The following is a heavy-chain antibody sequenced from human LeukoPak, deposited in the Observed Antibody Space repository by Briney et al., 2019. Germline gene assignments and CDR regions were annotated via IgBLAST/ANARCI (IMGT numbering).Heavy chain of an antibody. CDR3: AKAFSESPFDY. Sequence: GGSLRLSCAASGFTFSSYAMSWVRQAPGKGLEWVAVISYDGSNKYYADSVKGRFTISRDNSKNTLYLQMNSLRAEDTAVYYCAKAFSESPFDYWGQGTLVTVSS. CDR2: ISYDGSNK. V-gene: IGHV3-30*18. CDR1: GFTFSSYA. J-gene: IGHJ4*02.